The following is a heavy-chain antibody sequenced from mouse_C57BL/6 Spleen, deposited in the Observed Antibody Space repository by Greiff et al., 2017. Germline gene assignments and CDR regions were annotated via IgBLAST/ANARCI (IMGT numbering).Heavy chain of an antibody. Sequence: VMLQQSGAELVKPGASVKISCKASGYAFSSYWMNWVKQRPGKGLEWIGQIYPGDGDTNYNGEFKGKATLTADKSSSTAYMELSSLTSEDAAVYFCARLLTGFADWGQGALGTVSA. V-gene: IGHV1-80*01. J-gene: IGHJ3*01. CDR1: GYAFSSYW. CDR2: IYPGDGDT. CDR3: ARLLTGFAD. D-gene: IGHD1-1*01.